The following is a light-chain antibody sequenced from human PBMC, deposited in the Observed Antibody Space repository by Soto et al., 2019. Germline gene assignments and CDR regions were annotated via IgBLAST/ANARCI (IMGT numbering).Light chain of an antibody. CDR1: QSISIW. CDR2: KTS. Sequence: DIHMTQSPSTLSASVGDRVTITCRASQSISIWLAWYQQKPGKAPNLLIYKTSSLESGVPSRFSSSGSRTEFTLTISRLQPDDFATYYWQHYNGYSWTFGQGTQVEIK. CDR3: QHYNGYSWT. V-gene: IGKV1-5*03. J-gene: IGKJ1*01.